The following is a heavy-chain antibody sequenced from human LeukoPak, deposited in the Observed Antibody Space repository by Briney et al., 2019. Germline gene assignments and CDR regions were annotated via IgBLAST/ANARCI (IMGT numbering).Heavy chain of an antibody. Sequence: PGGSLRLSCGASGFTVSTNYMSWVRQAPGKGLEWVSIICSGGSTYYADSVKGRFTISRDNSKNTLYLQMNSLRAEDTAVYYCASYRYGSSFAFDIWGQGTMVTFSS. V-gene: IGHV3-66*01. CDR1: GFTVSTNY. CDR2: ICSGGST. CDR3: ASYRYGSSFAFDI. D-gene: IGHD6-6*01. J-gene: IGHJ3*02.